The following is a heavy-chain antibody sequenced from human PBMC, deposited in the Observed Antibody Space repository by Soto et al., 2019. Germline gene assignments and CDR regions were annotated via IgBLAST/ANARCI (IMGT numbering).Heavy chain of an antibody. V-gene: IGHV1-69*06. Sequence: SVKVSCKASGGTFSSYAISWVRQAPGQGLEWMGGIIPIFGTANYAQKFQGRVTITADKSTSTAYMELSSLRSEDTAVYYCARDGTSSYYSDRSGYPDVWGPGTTVTVSS. CDR2: IIPIFGTA. CDR1: GGTFSSYA. D-gene: IGHD3-22*01. CDR3: ARDGTSSYYSDRSGYPDV. J-gene: IGHJ6*02.